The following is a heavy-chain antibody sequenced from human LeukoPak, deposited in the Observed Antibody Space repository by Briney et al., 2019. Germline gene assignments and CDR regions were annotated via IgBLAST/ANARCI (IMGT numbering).Heavy chain of an antibody. Sequence: SETLSLTCAVYGVSFSGYYWSWIRQPPGKGLEWIGEINHSGSTNYNPSLKSRVTISVDTSKNQFSLKLSSVTAADTAVYYCARDKGSGYSYSSYYYYYMDVWGKGTTVTISS. CDR2: INHSGST. CDR1: GVSFSGYY. V-gene: IGHV4-34*01. J-gene: IGHJ6*03. CDR3: ARDKGSGYSYSSYYYYYMDV. D-gene: IGHD5-18*01.